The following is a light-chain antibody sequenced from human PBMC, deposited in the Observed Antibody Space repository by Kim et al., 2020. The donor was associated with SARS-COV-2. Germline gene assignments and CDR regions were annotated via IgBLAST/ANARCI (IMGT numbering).Light chain of an antibody. CDR3: CSYAGSYTFYV. V-gene: IGLV2-11*03. Sequence: QSVTISCTETSSDVGGYNHVSWYQQHPGKAPKLMIYDVTKRPSGVPDRFSGSKSGNTASLTISGLQAEDEADYYCCSYAGSYTFYVFGTGTKVTVL. J-gene: IGLJ1*01. CDR1: SSDVGGYNH. CDR2: DVT.